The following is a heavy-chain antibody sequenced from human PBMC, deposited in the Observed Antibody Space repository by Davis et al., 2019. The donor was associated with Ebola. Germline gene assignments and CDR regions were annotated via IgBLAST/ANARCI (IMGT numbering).Heavy chain of an antibody. CDR2: IIPILGIA. Sequence: SVKVSCKASGGTFSSYAISWVRQAPGQGLEWMGGIIPILGIANYAQKFQGRVTITADESTSTAYMELSSLRSEDTAGYYCANGLVRGESYWYFDLWGRGTLVTVSS. CDR3: ANGLVRGESYWYFDL. V-gene: IGHV1-69*10. D-gene: IGHD6-6*01. CDR1: GGTFSSYA. J-gene: IGHJ2*01.